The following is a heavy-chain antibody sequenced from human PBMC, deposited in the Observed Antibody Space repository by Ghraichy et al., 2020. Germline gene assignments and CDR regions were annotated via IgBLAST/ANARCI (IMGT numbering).Heavy chain of an antibody. J-gene: IGHJ4*02. CDR3: AKDIGRIATAGFDY. V-gene: IGHV3-43*01. CDR1: GFTFHDYT. CDR2: ISWDGDST. Sequence: GSLRLSCAASGFTFHDYTMHWVRQAPGKGLGWVSLISWDGDSTYYVDSVKGRFTISRDNTKTSLYLQMNSLRTEDTALYYCAKDIGRIATAGFDYWGQGTLVTVSS. D-gene: IGHD6-13*01.